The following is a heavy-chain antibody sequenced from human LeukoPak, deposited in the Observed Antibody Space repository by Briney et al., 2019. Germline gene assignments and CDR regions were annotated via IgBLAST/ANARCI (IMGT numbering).Heavy chain of an antibody. CDR3: ARGSDFDY. Sequence: PGGSLGLSCAASGFTFSSYAMHWVRQAPGKGLEYVSAISSNGGSTYYANSVKGRFTISRDNSKNTLYLQMSSLRAEDMAVYYCARGSDFDYWGQGTLVTVSS. CDR2: ISSNGGST. D-gene: IGHD2-15*01. CDR1: GFTFSSYA. V-gene: IGHV3-64*01. J-gene: IGHJ4*02.